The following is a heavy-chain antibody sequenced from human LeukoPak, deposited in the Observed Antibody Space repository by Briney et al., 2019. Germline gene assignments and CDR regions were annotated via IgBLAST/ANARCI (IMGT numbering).Heavy chain of an antibody. D-gene: IGHD4-17*01. CDR2: INHSGST. CDR1: GGSFSGYY. V-gene: IGHV4-34*01. Sequence: SETLSLTCAVYGGSFSGYYWSWIRQPPGKGLEWIGEINHSGSTNYNPSLKSRVTISVDTSKNQFSLKLGSVTAADTAVYYCARGGFYGDYGVDYWGQGTLVTVSS. J-gene: IGHJ4*02. CDR3: ARGGFYGDYGVDY.